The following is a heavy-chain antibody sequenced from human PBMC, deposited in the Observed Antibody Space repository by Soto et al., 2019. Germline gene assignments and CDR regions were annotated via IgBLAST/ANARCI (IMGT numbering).Heavy chain of an antibody. V-gene: IGHV3-23*01. CDR1: GFTFSNYA. Sequence: EVQLLDSGGGLVQPGGSLRLSCAASGFTFSNYAMTWVRQGPGKGLEWVSGISGSGGRSYYADSVKGRFTISRDNSKSKLYLQMNRLKAEDTAVYYCAKAYFVWSSEQPYYFDYLGQGTLVTVYS. D-gene: IGHD3-16*01. CDR3: AKAYFVWSSEQPYYFDY. CDR2: ISGSGGRS. J-gene: IGHJ4*02.